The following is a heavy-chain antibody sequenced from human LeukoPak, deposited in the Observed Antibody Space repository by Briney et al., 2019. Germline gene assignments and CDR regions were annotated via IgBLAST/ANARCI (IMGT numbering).Heavy chain of an antibody. Sequence: GGSLRLSCAASGFIFSSYWMSWVRQAPGRGLEWVANIKEDGSEKYYVDSVKGRFTISRDNAKNSLYLQTNSLRAEDTAVYYCARRALRYCSSTSCPAQYYGVDVWGKGTAVTVSS. D-gene: IGHD2-2*01. V-gene: IGHV3-7*03. CDR2: IKEDGSEK. J-gene: IGHJ6*04. CDR3: ARRALRYCSSTSCPAQYYGVDV. CDR1: GFIFSSYW.